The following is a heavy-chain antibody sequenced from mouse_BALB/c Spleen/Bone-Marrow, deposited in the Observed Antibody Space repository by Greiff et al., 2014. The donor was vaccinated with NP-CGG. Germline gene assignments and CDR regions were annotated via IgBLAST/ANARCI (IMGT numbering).Heavy chain of an antibody. CDR3: ARRGWYYAMDY. CDR1: GFTFSDYY. J-gene: IGHJ4*01. D-gene: IGHD2-3*01. CDR2: ISNGGGST. Sequence: EVQRVESGGGLVQPGGSLKPSCATSGFTFSDYYMYWVRQTPEKRLEWVAYISNGGGSTYYPDTVKGRFTISRDNAKNTLYLQMSRLKSEDTAMYYCARRGWYYAMDYWGQGTSVTVSS. V-gene: IGHV5-12*02.